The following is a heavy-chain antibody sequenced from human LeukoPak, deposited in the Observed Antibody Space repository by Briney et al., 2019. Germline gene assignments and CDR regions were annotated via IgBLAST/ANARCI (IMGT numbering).Heavy chain of an antibody. CDR1: GFTLSSYA. CDR3: AKDRYSSSGY. Sequence: PGGCLRLSCVASGFTLSSYAMSWVRPAPGKGREWVSPISGSGGSTYYADSVKGRFTISRDNSKNTLYLQMNSLRAEDTAVYYCAKDRYSSSGYWGQGTPVTVSS. CDR2: ISGSGGST. D-gene: IGHD6-13*01. J-gene: IGHJ4*02. V-gene: IGHV3-23*01.